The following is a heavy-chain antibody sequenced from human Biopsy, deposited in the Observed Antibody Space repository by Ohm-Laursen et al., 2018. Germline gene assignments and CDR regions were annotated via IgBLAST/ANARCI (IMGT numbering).Heavy chain of an antibody. CDR2: INGSGGST. CDR3: AKGGYCTTTSCYMDVDY. J-gene: IGHJ4*02. Sequence: SLRLSCAASGFTFSSHAMSWVRQAPGKGLECVSVINGSGGSTYYADPVKGRFTISRDNSKNTLYLQMNSLRAEDTAMYYCAKGGYCTTTSCYMDVDYWGQGTLVTVSS. CDR1: GFTFSSHA. D-gene: IGHD2-2*02. V-gene: IGHV3-23*01.